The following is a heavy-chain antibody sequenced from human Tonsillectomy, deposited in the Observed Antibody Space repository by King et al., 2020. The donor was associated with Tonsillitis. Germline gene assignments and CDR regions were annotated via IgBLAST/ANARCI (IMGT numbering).Heavy chain of an antibody. J-gene: IGHJ4*02. Sequence: VQLQESGPGLVKPSETLSLTCAVSSYSISSGYYWGWIRQPPGKGLEWIGSVYHSGSTFYNPSLKSRVTMSVDTSKNHFSLKLSSVAAADTAVYYCASAHCSGGSCYFFFDNWGQGPLVTVSS. D-gene: IGHD2-15*01. CDR2: VYHSGST. CDR1: SYSISSGYY. V-gene: IGHV4-38-2*01. CDR3: ASAHCSGGSCYFFFDN.